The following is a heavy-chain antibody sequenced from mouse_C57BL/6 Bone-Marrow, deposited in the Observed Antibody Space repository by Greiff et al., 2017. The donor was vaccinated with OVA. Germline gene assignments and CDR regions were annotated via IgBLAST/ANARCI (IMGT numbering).Heavy chain of an antibody. Sequence: QVQLQQPGAELVKPGASVKLSCKASGYTFTSYWMHWVKQRPGQGLEWIGMINPNSGSTNYNETFKSKATLTVDKSSSTAYMQLSSLTSEDSAVYYCSRRGPLWLRRAGVGCWGRGNRVTVTA. CDR3: SRRGPLWLRRAGVGC. D-gene: IGHD2-2*01. CDR2: INPNSGST. J-gene: IGHJ3*01. V-gene: IGHV1-64*01. CDR1: GYTFTSYW.